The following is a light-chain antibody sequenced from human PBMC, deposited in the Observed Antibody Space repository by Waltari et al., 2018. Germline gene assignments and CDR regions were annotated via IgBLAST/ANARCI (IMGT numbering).Light chain of an antibody. CDR2: LGS. CDR1: QSLLPRNGNNY. V-gene: IGKV2-28*01. Sequence: DILVTQSPLSLPVTAGEPASISCRSSQSLLPRNGNNYLEWYRQKPGQSPQLLIYLGSDRASGVADRFSGSGSGTDFTLRISRVEAEDVGDYYCMQSLQALWTFGQGTKVEIK. J-gene: IGKJ1*01. CDR3: MQSLQALWT.